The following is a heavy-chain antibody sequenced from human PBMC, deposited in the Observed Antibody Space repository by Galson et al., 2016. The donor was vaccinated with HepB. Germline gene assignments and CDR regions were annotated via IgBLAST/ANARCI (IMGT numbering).Heavy chain of an antibody. D-gene: IGHD4-17*01. CDR1: GFSLRTSGVS. J-gene: IGHJ4*02. V-gene: IGHV2-5*01. CDR3: AHRTTVTTNYFDF. CDR2: IYWLGDQ. Sequence: PALVKPTQTLTLTCSFSGFSLRTSGVSVAWIRQPPGKALEWLALIYWLGDQRYSPSLKSRLTITEDTSKSQVVLTTTNLDPADTATYFCAHRTTVTTNYFDFWGPGILVTVSS.